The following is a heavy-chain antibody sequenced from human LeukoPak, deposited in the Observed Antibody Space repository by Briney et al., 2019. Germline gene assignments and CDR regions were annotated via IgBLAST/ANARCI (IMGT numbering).Heavy chain of an antibody. Sequence: SETLSLTCGVYDGSFSGHSWTWIRQPPGEGLEWIGYIYYSGSTKYNPSLKSRVTMSVDTSKNQFSLKLSSVTAADTAVYYCAKSYCGGDSFALRNWGPGTLVTVSS. V-gene: IGHV4-59*08. CDR1: DGSFSGHS. J-gene: IGHJ4*02. CDR3: AKSYCGGDSFALRN. CDR2: IYYSGST. D-gene: IGHD2-21*02.